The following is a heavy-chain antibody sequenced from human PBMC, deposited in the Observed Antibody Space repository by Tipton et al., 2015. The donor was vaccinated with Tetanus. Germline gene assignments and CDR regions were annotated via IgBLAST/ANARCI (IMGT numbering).Heavy chain of an antibody. V-gene: IGHV4-59*01. CDR2: IFPSGST. CDR3: ARRSYCSSSRCFDAFDL. CDR1: GGSMSNNY. Sequence: TLSLTCTVSGGSMSNNYWSWIRQPPGKGLEWIAYIFPSGSTNYSPSLKSRVAISMDTSKNQISLKLSSVTAADTAVYYCARRSYCSSSRCFDAFDLWGQGTVVTVSS. J-gene: IGHJ3*01. D-gene: IGHD2-2*01.